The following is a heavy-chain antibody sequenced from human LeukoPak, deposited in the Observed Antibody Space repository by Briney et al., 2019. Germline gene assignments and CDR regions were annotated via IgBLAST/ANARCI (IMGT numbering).Heavy chain of an antibody. Sequence: PGGSLRLSCAASGFTFSFYNMDWVRQAPGKGLEWVSYISSSSTNIYYADSVKGRFTISRDNAKNSLYLQMNSLRDEDTAVYYCARRLGLYGSGSGVDYWGQGALVTVSS. V-gene: IGHV3-48*02. CDR3: ARRLGLYGSGSGVDY. CDR1: GFTFSFYN. CDR2: ISSSSTNI. J-gene: IGHJ4*02. D-gene: IGHD3-10*01.